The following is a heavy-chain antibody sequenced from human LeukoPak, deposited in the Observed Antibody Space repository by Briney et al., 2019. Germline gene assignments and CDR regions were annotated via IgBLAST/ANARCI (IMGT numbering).Heavy chain of an antibody. J-gene: IGHJ5*02. CDR2: ISSGSSII. D-gene: IGHD6-19*01. V-gene: IGHV3-48*01. Sequence: GGSLRLSCVDSGFTFSSYAISWVRQAPGKGLQWLSYISSGSSIIYYADSVRGRFTISRDDAQKSLHLQMNSLRAEDTALYYCVRVDTSGWHGWFDPWGQGTLVTVSS. CDR1: GFTFSSYA. CDR3: VRVDTSGWHGWFDP.